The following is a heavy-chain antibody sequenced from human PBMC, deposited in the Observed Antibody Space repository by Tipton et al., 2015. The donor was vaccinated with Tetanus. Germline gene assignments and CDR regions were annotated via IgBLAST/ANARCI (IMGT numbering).Heavy chain of an antibody. CDR2: VSYSGRT. J-gene: IGHJ4*02. D-gene: IGHD5-24*01. CDR3: ARTTRRWLHPDY. CDR1: GGSVRSGDYS. Sequence: GLVKPSETLSLTCTVSGGSVRSGDYSWNWIRQPPGKGLEWLAYVSYSGRTNSNYSLKSRITISQDTSKNQFSLRLTSVTAADTAVYYCARTTRRWLHPDYWGQGTLVTVSS. V-gene: IGHV4-61*08.